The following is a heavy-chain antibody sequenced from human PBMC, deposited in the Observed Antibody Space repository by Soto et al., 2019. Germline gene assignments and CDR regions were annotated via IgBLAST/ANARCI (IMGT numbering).Heavy chain of an antibody. J-gene: IGHJ4*02. V-gene: IGHV3-23*01. D-gene: IGHD5-12*01. CDR1: GFTFSSYA. Sequence: EVQLLESGGGLVQPGGSLRLSCVASGFTFSSYAMSWVRQAPGKGLEWVSSISGSGGTTYYADSVKGRFTISRDNSKNTLYLQRDSLRAEDTAVYYCAKTHSQFLRGNYDYWGQGTLVTVSS. CDR2: ISGSGGTT. CDR3: AKTHSQFLRGNYDY.